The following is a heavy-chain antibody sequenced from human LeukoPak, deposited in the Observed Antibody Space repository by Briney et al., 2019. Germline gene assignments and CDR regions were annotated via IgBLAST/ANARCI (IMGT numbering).Heavy chain of an antibody. Sequence: SVKVSCKASGGTFSSYAISWARQAPGQGLEWMGRIIPIFGTANYAQKFQGRVTITTDESTSTAYMELSSLRSEDTAVYYCAREMFSRRKPGYCSGGSCSNWFDPWGQGTLVTVSS. V-gene: IGHV1-69*05. J-gene: IGHJ5*02. CDR2: IIPIFGTA. CDR3: AREMFSRRKPGYCSGGSCSNWFDP. CDR1: GGTFSSYA. D-gene: IGHD2-15*01.